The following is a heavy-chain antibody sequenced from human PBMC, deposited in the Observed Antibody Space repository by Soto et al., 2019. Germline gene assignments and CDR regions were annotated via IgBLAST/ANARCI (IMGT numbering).Heavy chain of an antibody. V-gene: IGHV3-23*01. D-gene: IGHD3-22*01. CDR2: ISGSGGST. CDR1: GFTFSSYA. J-gene: IGHJ4*02. Sequence: GGSLRLSCAASGFTFSSYAMSWVRQAPGKGLEWVSAISGSGGSTYYADSVKGRFTISRDNSKNTLYLQMNSLRAEDTAVYYFAKDSDVTMIVVVITLDYWGQGTLVTVSS. CDR3: AKDSDVTMIVVVITLDY.